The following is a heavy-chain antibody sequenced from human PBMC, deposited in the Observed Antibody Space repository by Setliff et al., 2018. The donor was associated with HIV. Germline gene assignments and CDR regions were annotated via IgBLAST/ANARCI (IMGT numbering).Heavy chain of an antibody. V-gene: IGHV1-18*01. CDR3: ARLPDSSSWYVDY. CDR1: GYTFTNFG. J-gene: IGHJ4*02. Sequence: ASVKVSCKASGYTFTNFGIGWVRQAPGQGLEWMGWISAGNGNTKYSQKFQGRVTITRDTSASTAYMELSSLRSEDTAVYYCARLPDSSSWYVDYWGQGTLVTVSS. CDR2: ISAGNGNT. D-gene: IGHD6-13*01.